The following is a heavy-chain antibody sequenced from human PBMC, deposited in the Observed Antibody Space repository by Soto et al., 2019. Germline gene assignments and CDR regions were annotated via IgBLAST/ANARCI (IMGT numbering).Heavy chain of an antibody. CDR1: GFTFSSYD. V-gene: IGHV3-13*05. D-gene: IGHD3-3*01. J-gene: IGHJ2*01. Sequence: EVQLVESGGGLVQPGGSLRLSCAASGFTFSSYDMHWVRQATGKGLEWVSAIGTAGDPYYPGSVKGRFTISRENAKNSLYLQMNSLRAGDTAVYYCARATLWSGYTHWYFDLWGRGTLVTVSS. CDR2: IGTAGDP. CDR3: ARATLWSGYTHWYFDL.